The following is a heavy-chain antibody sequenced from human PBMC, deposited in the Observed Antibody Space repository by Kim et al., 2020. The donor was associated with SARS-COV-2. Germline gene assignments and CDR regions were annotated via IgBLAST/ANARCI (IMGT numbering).Heavy chain of an antibody. V-gene: IGHV4-39*01. D-gene: IGHD3-10*01. CDR2: IYYSGST. J-gene: IGHJ4*02. CDR3: ARLLGPSLIQTITMVRGVAPAPSGY. Sequence: SETLSLTCTVSGGSISSSSYYWGWIRQPPGKGLEWIGSIYYSGSTYYNPSLKSRVTISVDTSKNQFSLKLSAVTAADTAVDYCARLLGPSLIQTITMVRGVAPAPSGYWGQGTLVTVSS. CDR1: GGSISSSSYY.